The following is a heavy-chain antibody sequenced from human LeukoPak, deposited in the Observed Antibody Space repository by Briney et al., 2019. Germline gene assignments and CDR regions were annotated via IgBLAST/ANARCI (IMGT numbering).Heavy chain of an antibody. CDR1: GGSISSGSYY. D-gene: IGHD5-24*01. CDR3: AREVTFLEMATIRDWFDP. V-gene: IGHV4-61*02. J-gene: IGHJ5*02. Sequence: TASETLSLTCTVSGGSISSGSYYWSWIRQPAGKGLEWIGRIYTSGSTNYNPSLKSRVTISVDTSKDQFSLKLSSVTAADTAVYYCAREVTFLEMATIRDWFDPWGQGTLVTVSS. CDR2: IYTSGST.